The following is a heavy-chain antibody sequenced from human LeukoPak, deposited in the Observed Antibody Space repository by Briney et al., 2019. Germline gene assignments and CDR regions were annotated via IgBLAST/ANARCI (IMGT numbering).Heavy chain of an antibody. J-gene: IGHJ4*02. CDR1: GFTFSSYG. D-gene: IGHD5-18*01. CDR3: AKDLYSHGPDY. V-gene: IGHV3-30*18. CDR2: ISYDGSNK. Sequence: GGSLRLSCAASGFTFSSYGMHWVRQAPGKGLEWVAVISYDGSNKYYADSVKGRFTISRDNSKNTLYLQMNSLRAEDTAVYYCAKDLYSHGPDYWGQGTLVTVSS.